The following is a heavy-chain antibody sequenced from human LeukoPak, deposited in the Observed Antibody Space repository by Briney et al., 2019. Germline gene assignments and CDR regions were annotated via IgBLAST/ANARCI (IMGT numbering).Heavy chain of an antibody. J-gene: IGHJ6*03. V-gene: IGHV1-24*01. CDR3: AINAYCSSNSCWGNYYYYYMDV. CDR2: FDPEDGET. Sequence: ASVKVSCKVSGYTLTELSMHWVRQAPGKGLEWMGGFDPEDGETTYAQKFQGRVTLTEDTSTDTAYMELSSLRSADTAMYYCAINAYCSSNSCWGNYYYYYMDVWGKGTTVTVSS. D-gene: IGHD2-2*01. CDR1: GYTLTELS.